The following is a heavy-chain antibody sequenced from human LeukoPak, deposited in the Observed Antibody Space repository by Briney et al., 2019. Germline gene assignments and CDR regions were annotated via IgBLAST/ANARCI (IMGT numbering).Heavy chain of an antibody. D-gene: IGHD2-2*02. J-gene: IGHJ4*02. V-gene: IGHV1-18*01. CDR1: GYTFTSYG. Sequence: ASVKVSCKASGYTFTSYGISWVRQAPGQGLEWMGWISAYNGNTNYAQKLQGRVTMTTDTSTSTAYMELRSLRSDDTAVYYCAREGEGVVVPAAISLNFDYWGQGTLVAVSS. CDR2: ISAYNGNT. CDR3: AREGEGVVVPAAISLNFDY.